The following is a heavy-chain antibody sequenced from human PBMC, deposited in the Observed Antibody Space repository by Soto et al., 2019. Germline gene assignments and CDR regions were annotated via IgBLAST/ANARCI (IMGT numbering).Heavy chain of an antibody. V-gene: IGHV1-69*04. CDR2: IIPILGIA. CDR1: GGTFSSYT. CDR3: ARDRADLGYCSSTSCYSGSMDV. J-gene: IGHJ6*03. D-gene: IGHD2-2*01. Sequence: SVKVSCKASGGTFSSYTISWVRQAPGQGLEWMGRIIPILGIANYAQKFQGRVTITADKSTSTAYMELSSLRSEDTAVYYCARDRADLGYCSSTSCYSGSMDVWGKGTTVTVSS.